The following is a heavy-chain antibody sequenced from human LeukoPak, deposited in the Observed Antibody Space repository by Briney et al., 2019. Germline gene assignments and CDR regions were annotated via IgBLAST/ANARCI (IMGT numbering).Heavy chain of an antibody. Sequence: PGRSLRLSCAASGFTFSSYSMNWVRQAPGKGLEWVSSISSSSSYIYYADSVKGRFTISRDNAKNSLYLQMNSLRAEDTAVYYCARVHDSSGYYFGRGQGTLVTVPS. V-gene: IGHV3-21*01. CDR3: ARVHDSSGYYFG. CDR1: GFTFSSYS. D-gene: IGHD3-22*01. CDR2: ISSSSSYI. J-gene: IGHJ4*02.